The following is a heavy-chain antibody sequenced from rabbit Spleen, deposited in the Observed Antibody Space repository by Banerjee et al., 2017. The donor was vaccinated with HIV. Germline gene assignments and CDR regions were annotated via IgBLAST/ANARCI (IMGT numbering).Heavy chain of an antibody. CDR3: ARDFVNSGSYCDRLDL. D-gene: IGHD5-1*01. V-gene: IGHV1S40*01. Sequence: SLAESGGDLVNPAGSLTLTCTASGFSFNLSYYMCLVRPAPGKGLEWIACVNIVTGKSVYASWAKGRFTMSRTSSTTVTLKMTSLTAADTATYFCARDFVNSGSYCDRLDLWGQGTLVTVS. CDR2: VNIVTGKS. CDR1: GFSFNLSYY. J-gene: IGHJ3*01.